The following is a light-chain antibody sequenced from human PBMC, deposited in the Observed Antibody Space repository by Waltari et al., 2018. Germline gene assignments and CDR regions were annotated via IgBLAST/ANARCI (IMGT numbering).Light chain of an antibody. CDR1: SSYVGGYNY. V-gene: IGLV2-8*01. J-gene: IGLJ1*01. CDR2: DVT. Sequence: QSALTQPPSASGSLGQSVTISCTGTSSYVGGYNYFSWYQQHPGKAPKRMIYDVTKRTSGVPDRFSGSKSGNTASLTVSGLQAEDEADYYCSSYAGSNKVFGTGTKVTVL. CDR3: SSYAGSNKV.